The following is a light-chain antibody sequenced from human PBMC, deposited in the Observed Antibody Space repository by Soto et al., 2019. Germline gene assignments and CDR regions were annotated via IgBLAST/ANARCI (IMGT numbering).Light chain of an antibody. CDR3: QQYGSSSWT. CDR2: GAS. J-gene: IGKJ1*01. V-gene: IGKV3-20*01. CDR1: QSVSSSY. Sequence: EIVLTQSPGTLSLSPGERGTLSCRASQSVSSSYLAWYQQKPGQAPRLLIYGASSRATGIPDRFSGSGSGTDFTLTISRLETEDFAVYYCQQYGSSSWTFGQGTKVDIK.